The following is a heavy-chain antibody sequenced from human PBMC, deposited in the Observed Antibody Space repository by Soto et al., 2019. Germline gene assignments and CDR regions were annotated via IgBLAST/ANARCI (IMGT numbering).Heavy chain of an antibody. D-gene: IGHD5-12*01. J-gene: IGHJ5*02. CDR2: IHHTGST. V-gene: IGHV4-39*01. CDR3: ARPEGGYGSGYSWFDP. Sequence: SETLSLTCSVSGRSISEINSYWGWIRQTPGEGLEWIGTIHHTGSTYYNPSLKSRVIISLDTSKNQFPLKLSSVTAADTALYYCARPEGGYGSGYSWFDPRGQGDRVTISA. CDR1: GRSISEINSY.